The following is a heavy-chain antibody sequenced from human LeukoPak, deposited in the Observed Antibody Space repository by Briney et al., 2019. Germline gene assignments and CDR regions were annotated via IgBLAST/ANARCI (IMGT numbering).Heavy chain of an antibody. D-gene: IGHD3-22*01. CDR1: GYSFTSYW. J-gene: IGHJ4*02. CDR2: IYPGDSDT. Sequence: ESLKISCKGSGYSFTSYWIGWVRQMPGKGLEWMGIIYPGDSDTRYSPSFQGQVTISADKSISTAYLQWSSLKASDTAMYYCARLPYYYDSSGYYYPLDYWGQGTLVTVSS. V-gene: IGHV5-51*01. CDR3: ARLPYYYDSSGYYYPLDY.